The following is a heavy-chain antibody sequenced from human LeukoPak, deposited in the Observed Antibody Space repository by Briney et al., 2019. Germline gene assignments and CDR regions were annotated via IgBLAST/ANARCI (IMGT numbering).Heavy chain of an antibody. V-gene: IGHV1-69*04. J-gene: IGHJ6*02. D-gene: IGHD2-15*01. CDR3: ARETGAHCSGGSCYHHGMDV. Sequence: GASVKVSCKASGGTFSSYAISWVRQAPGQGLEWMGRIIPILGIANYAQKFQGRVTMTRDTSTSTVYMEMSSLRSEDTAVYYCARETGAHCSGGSCYHHGMDVWGQGTTVTVSS. CDR2: IIPILGIA. CDR1: GGTFSSYA.